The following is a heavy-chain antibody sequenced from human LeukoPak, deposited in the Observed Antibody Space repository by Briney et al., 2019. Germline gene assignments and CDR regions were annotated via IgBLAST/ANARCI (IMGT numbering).Heavy chain of an antibody. J-gene: IGHJ4*02. CDR2: IYYSGST. D-gene: IGHD3-9*01. CDR3: ARSGGGYYDILTGYSPEYYFDY. Sequence: SETLSLTCTVSGGSISSYYWSRIRQPPGKGLEWIGYIYYSGSTNYNPSLKSRVTISVDTSKNQFSLKLSSVTAADTAVYYCARSGGGYYDILTGYSPEYYFDYWGQGTLVTVSS. V-gene: IGHV4-59*08. CDR1: GGSISSYY.